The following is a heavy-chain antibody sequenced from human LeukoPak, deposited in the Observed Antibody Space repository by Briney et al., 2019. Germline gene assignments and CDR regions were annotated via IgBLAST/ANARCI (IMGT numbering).Heavy chain of an antibody. CDR2: IYPGDSDT. CDR3: ARRTWSRGYCSSTSCPGNFDY. D-gene: IGHD2-2*01. J-gene: IGHJ4*02. Sequence: GESLKISCKGSGYSFTSYWIGWVRQMPGKGLEWMGIIYPGDSDTRSSPSFQGQVTISADKSISTAYLQWSSLKASDTAMYYCARRTWSRGYCSSTSCPGNFDYWGQGTLVTVSS. V-gene: IGHV5-51*01. CDR1: GYSFTSYW.